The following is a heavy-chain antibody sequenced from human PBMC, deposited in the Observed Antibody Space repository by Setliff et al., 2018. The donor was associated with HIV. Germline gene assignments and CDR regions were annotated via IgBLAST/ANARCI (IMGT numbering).Heavy chain of an antibody. CDR1: GFAFGTYT. CDR3: ARYSSDWHTFDY. Sequence: GGSLRLSCVASGFAFGTYTMHWVRHVPGKGLQWVATISYDGSDKYYADSVKGRLTVSRDNSNNTMYLQMNSLTPEDTAVYHCARYSSDWHTFDYWGQGTLVTVSS. V-gene: IGHV3-30*03. J-gene: IGHJ4*02. D-gene: IGHD6-25*01. CDR2: ISYDGSDK.